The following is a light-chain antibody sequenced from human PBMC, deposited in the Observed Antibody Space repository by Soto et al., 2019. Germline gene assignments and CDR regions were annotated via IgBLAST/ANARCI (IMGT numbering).Light chain of an antibody. V-gene: IGKV3-11*01. CDR1: QSVSSY. CDR2: DAS. J-gene: IGKJ5*01. Sequence: EIVLTQSPATLSLSPGERATLSCRASQSVSSYLAWYQQKPGQAPRLLIYDASNRATGIPARFSGSGSGTDFTLTISSLEPEEFAVYYCQQRTNWSPVTFGQGTRLEIK. CDR3: QQRTNWSPVT.